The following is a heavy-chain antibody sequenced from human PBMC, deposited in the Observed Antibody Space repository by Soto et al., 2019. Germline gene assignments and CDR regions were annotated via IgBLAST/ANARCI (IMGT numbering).Heavy chain of an antibody. D-gene: IGHD1-7*01. CDR3: ARDMGDILITGTTMWFDP. CDR2: IYYSGST. V-gene: IGHV4-59*01. Sequence: SETLSLTCTVSGGSISSYYWSWIRQPPGKGLEWIGYIYYSGSTNYNPSLKSRVTISVDTSKNQFSLKLSSVTAADTAVYYCARDMGDILITGTTMWFDPWGQGTLVTVSS. CDR1: GGSISSYY. J-gene: IGHJ5*02.